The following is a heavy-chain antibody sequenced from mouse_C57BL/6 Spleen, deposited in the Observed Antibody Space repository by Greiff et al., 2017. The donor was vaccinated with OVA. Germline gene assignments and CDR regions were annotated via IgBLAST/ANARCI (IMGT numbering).Heavy chain of an antibody. V-gene: IGHV1-69*01. Sequence: VQLQQPGAELVMPGASVKLSCKASGYTFTSYWMHWVKQRPGQGLEWIGEIDPSDSYTNYNQKFKGKSTLTVDKSSSTAYMQLSSLTSEDSAVYYCARSEWFMDYWGQGTSVTVSS. CDR2: IDPSDSYT. CDR1: GYTFTSYW. CDR3: ARSEWFMDY. D-gene: IGHD2-2*01. J-gene: IGHJ4*01.